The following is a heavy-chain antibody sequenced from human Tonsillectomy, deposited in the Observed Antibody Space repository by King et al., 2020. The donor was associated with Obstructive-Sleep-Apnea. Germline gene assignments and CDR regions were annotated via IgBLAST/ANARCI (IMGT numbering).Heavy chain of an antibody. V-gene: IGHV4-39*01. CDR2: FYYTGGT. D-gene: IGHD1-26*01. J-gene: IGHJ5*02. Sequence: PLQESGPGLVKPSETLSLTCTVSGGSIYRSSYYWGWIRQPPGKGLECIGSFYYTGGTYYNPSLKSRVTISVDMSKNQFSLKLSSVTAADTAVYYCARFPSGSYFSWFDPWGQGVLVTVSS. CDR1: GGSIYRSSYY. CDR3: ARFPSGSYFSWFDP.